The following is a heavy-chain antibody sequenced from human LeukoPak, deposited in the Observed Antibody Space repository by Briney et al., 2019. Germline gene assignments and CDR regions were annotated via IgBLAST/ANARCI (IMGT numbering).Heavy chain of an antibody. J-gene: IGHJ4*02. CDR1: GFTFDDYA. CDR2: ISWNSGSI. V-gene: IGHV3-9*01. CDR3: AKDGDGSGYYWFSNYFDY. D-gene: IGHD3-22*01. Sequence: GRSLRLSCAASGFTFDDYAMHWVRQAPGKGLEWVSGISWNSGSIGYADSVKGRFTISRDNAKNSLYLQMNSLRAEDTALYYCAKDGDGSGYYWFSNYFDYWGQGTLVTVSS.